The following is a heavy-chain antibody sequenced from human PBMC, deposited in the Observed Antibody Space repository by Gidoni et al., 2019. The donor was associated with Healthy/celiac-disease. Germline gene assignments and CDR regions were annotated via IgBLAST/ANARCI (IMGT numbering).Heavy chain of an antibody. V-gene: IGHV3-30*18. CDR2: ISYDESNK. CDR3: AKGGGSYYGSY. D-gene: IGHD2-15*01. J-gene: IGHJ4*02. CDR1: GFTFSSYG. Sequence: QVQLVESGGGVVQPGRSLRLSCAASGFTFSSYGMHWVRQAPGKGLEWVAVISYDESNKYYADSVKGRFTISRDNSKNTLYLQMNSLRAEDTAVYYCAKGGGSYYGSYWGQGTLVTVSS.